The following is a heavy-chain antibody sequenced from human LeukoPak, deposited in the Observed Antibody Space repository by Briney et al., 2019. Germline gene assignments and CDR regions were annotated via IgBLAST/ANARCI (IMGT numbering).Heavy chain of an antibody. CDR3: ARNFLSGYSSSWYEDY. J-gene: IGHJ4*02. D-gene: IGHD6-13*01. Sequence: GASVTVSCKASGYTFTGYYIHWLRQAPGQGLEWMGWISAYNGNTNYAQKLQGRVTMTTDTSTSTAYMELRSLRSDDTAVYYCARNFLSGYSSSWYEDYWGQGTLVTVSS. V-gene: IGHV1-18*04. CDR2: ISAYNGNT. CDR1: GYTFTGYY.